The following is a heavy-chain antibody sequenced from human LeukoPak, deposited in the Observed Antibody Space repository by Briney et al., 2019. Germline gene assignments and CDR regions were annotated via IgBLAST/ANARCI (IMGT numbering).Heavy chain of an antibody. CDR3: ARHRGYSDY. CDR1: GYTFTSYW. V-gene: IGHV5-51*01. CDR2: IYPGDSDT. Sequence: GESLRISCEGSGYTFTSYWIGWVRQMPGKGLEWMGIIYPGDSDTRYSPSFQGQVTISADKFLSTAYLQWSSLKTSDTAMYYCARHRGYSDYWGQGTLVTASS. J-gene: IGHJ4*02.